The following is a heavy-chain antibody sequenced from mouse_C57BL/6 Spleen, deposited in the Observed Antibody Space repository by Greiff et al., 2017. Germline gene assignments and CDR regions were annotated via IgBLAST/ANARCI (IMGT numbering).Heavy chain of an antibody. D-gene: IGHD1-1*01. CDR2: ILPGSGST. CDR1: GYTFTGYW. Sequence: VQLKQSGAELMKPGASVKLSCKATGYTFTGYWIEWVKQRPGHGLEWIGEILPGSGSTNYNEKFKGKATFTADTSSNTAYMQLSSLTTEDSAIYYCARRGLWGVVAKDAMDYWGQGTSVTVSS. J-gene: IGHJ4*01. V-gene: IGHV1-9*01. CDR3: ARRGLWGVVAKDAMDY.